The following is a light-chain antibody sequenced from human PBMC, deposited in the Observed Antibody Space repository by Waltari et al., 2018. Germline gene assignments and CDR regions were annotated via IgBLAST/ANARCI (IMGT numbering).Light chain of an antibody. J-gene: IGLJ3*02. CDR1: SSDVGGYNS. Sequence: QSALTQPPSASGSPGQSVTISCTGTSSDVGGYNSVSWYQHPPGQAPKLMVYGVSKRPPGVPRRFSGSKYGNPASLAVSGVQAEGEADYYCSSYGVTNNEFWVFGGGTKLTV. CDR3: SSYGVTNNEFWV. CDR2: GVS. V-gene: IGLV2-8*01.